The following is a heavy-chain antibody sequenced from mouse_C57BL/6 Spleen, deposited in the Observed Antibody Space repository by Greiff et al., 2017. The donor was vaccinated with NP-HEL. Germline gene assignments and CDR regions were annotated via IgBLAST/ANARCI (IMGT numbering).Heavy chain of an antibody. CDR1: GYAFSSYW. J-gene: IGHJ4*01. CDR2: IYPGDGDT. D-gene: IGHD1-1*01. Sequence: QVQLQQSGAELVKPGASVKISCKASGYAFSSYWMNWVKQRPGKGLEWIGQIYPGDGDTNYNGKFKGKATLTADKSSSTAYMQLSSLTSEDSAVYFCARADYYGSSYDAMDDWGQGTSVTVSS. V-gene: IGHV1-80*01. CDR3: ARADYYGSSYDAMDD.